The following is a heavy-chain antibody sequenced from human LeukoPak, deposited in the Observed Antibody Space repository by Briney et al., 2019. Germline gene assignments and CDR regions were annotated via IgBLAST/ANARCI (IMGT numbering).Heavy chain of an antibody. J-gene: IGHJ4*02. CDR2: IYYSGST. CDR3: ARLSVPSGAFDY. V-gene: IGHV4-39*01. CDR1: GFTFSSYA. Sequence: GSLRLSCAASGFTFSSYAMSWVRQAPGKGLEWIGSIYYSGSTYYNPSLKSRVTISVDTSKNQFSLRLSSVTAADTAVYYCARLSVPSGAFDYWGQGTLVTVSS. D-gene: IGHD4/OR15-4a*01.